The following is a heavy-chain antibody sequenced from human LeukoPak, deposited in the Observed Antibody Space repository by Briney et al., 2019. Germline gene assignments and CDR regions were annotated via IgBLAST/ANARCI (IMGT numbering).Heavy chain of an antibody. J-gene: IGHJ4*02. D-gene: IGHD3-10*01. Sequence: TLSLTCTVSGGSISSGGYSWSWIRQPPGKGLEWIGYIYHSGSTYYNPSLKSRVTISVDRSKNQFSLKLSSVTAADTAVYYCARVTLWFGELSPHFDYWGQGTLVTVSS. V-gene: IGHV4-30-2*01. CDR3: ARVTLWFGELSPHFDY. CDR2: IYHSGST. CDR1: GGSISSGGYS.